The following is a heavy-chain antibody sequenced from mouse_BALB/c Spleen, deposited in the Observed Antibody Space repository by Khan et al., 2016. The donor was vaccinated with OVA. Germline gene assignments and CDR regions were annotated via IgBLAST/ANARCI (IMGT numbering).Heavy chain of an antibody. CDR1: GYTFTTYW. J-gene: IGHJ2*01. V-gene: IGHV1-7*01. CDR3: TRDRIDY. Sequence: QVQLVQSGAELAKPGASVTMSCTASGYTFTTYWMHWVKQRPGQGLEWLGYINPTSGYTYYIEKFKYRATLSADKSSRTAYIQLSSLTSEDSAVYYCTRDRIDYWGQGTTLTVSS. CDR2: INPTSGYT.